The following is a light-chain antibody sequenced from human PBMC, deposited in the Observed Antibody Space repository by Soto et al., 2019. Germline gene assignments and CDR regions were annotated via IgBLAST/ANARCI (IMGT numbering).Light chain of an antibody. CDR1: QSVSSN. V-gene: IGKV3-15*01. CDR2: GAS. Sequence: EIVMTQSPATLSVSPGERATLSCRASQSVSSNLAWYQQKLGQAPRLLIYGASTRATGIPARFSGSGSGTEFTLTINSLQYEDFAVYYCQQYNNWPPITFGQGTRLEIK. CDR3: QQYNNWPPIT. J-gene: IGKJ5*01.